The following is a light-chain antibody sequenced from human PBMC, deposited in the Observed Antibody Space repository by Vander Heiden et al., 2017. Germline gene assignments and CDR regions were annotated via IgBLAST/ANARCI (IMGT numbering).Light chain of an antibody. CDR1: QTVSSN. CDR3: QQYDNWPPIT. V-gene: IGKV3-15*01. Sequence: EIVMTPSPAPLSVSPGERVTLSCRASQTVSSNLAWYQQKPGQAPRLLIYGASTRATDIPASFSGSGYGTEFTLTISSLQSEDFAVYYCQQYDNWPPITFGQGTRLEIK. J-gene: IGKJ5*01. CDR2: GAS.